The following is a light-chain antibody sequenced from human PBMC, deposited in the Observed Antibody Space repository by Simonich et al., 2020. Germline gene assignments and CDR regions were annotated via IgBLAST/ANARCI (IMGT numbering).Light chain of an antibody. Sequence: QSVLTQPPSASGTPGQRVTISCSGSSSNIGSNYVYWYQQLKGTAPKLLIYRNNQRPSGVPDRFSVSKSGTSASLAISGLRSEDEADYYCAAWDDSLSGVFGGGTKLTVL. CDR2: RNN. CDR1: SSNIGSNY. CDR3: AAWDDSLSGV. V-gene: IGLV1-47*01. J-gene: IGLJ3*02.